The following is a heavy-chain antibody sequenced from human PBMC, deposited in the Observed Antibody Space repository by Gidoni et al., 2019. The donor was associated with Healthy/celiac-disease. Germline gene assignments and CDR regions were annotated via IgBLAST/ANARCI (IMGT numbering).Heavy chain of an antibody. V-gene: IGHV4-59*01. CDR1: GGSISSYY. CDR3: ARGSPFVVVPAAINYYYYYMDV. D-gene: IGHD2-2*01. J-gene: IGHJ6*03. CDR2: IYYSGST. Sequence: QVQLQESGPGLVKPSETLSLPCTVPGGSISSYYWSWIRQPPGKGLEWIGYIYYSGSTNYNPSLKSRVTISVDTSKNQFSLKLSSVTAADTAVYYCARGSPFVVVPAAINYYYYYMDVWGKGTTVTVSS.